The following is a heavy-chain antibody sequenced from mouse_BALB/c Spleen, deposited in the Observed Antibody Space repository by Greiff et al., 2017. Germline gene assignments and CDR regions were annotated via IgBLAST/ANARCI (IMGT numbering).Heavy chain of an antibody. V-gene: IGHV10S3*01. J-gene: IGHJ3*01. CDR3: VRDEDYYGSTAWFAY. Sequence: GGGLVQPKGSLKLSCAASGFTFNTNAMNWVRQAPGKGLEWVARIRSKSNNYATYYADSVKDRFTISRDDSQSMLYLQMNNLKTEDTAMYYCVRDEDYYGSTAWFAYWGQGTLVTVSA. CDR1: GFTFNTNA. CDR2: IRSKSNNYAT. D-gene: IGHD1-1*01.